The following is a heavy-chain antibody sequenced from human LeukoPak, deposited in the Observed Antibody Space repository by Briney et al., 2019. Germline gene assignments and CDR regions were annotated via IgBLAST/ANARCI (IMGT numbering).Heavy chain of an antibody. Sequence: GASVKVSCKASGYTFTSYDINWVRQATGQGLEWMGWMNPNSGNTGYAQKFQVRVTMTRNTSISTAYMELSSLRSEDTAVYYCARSKSVWTAMVFSIGPPGRQPVGYWGQGTLVTVSS. CDR3: ARSKSVWTAMVFSIGPPGRQPVGY. CDR1: GYTFTSYD. CDR2: MNPNSGNT. V-gene: IGHV1-8*01. D-gene: IGHD5-18*01. J-gene: IGHJ4*02.